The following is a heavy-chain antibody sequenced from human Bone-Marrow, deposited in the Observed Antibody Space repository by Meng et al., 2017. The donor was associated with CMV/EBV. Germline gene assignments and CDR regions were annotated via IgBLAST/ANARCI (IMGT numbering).Heavy chain of an antibody. CDR2: INPNSGGT. D-gene: IGHD5-12*01. CDR3: ARSIVATIVGGYVVIATTGYYYGMDV. J-gene: IGHJ6*02. V-gene: IGHV1-2*02. CDR1: GYTFTGYY. Sequence: ASVKVSCKASGYTFTGYYMHWVRQAPGQGLEWMGWINPNSGGTNYAQKFQGRVTMTRDTSISTVYMEPSRLRSDDTAVYYCARSIVATIVGGYVVIATTGYYYGMDVWGQGTTVTVYS.